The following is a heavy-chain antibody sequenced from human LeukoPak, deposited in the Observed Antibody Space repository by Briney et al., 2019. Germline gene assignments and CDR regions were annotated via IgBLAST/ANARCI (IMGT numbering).Heavy chain of an antibody. CDR1: GFTFSSYG. CDR2: ISGSGGST. J-gene: IGHJ4*02. V-gene: IGHV3-23*01. CDR3: ARDFTIFGVVIIWYYFDY. Sequence: PGGTLRLSCAASGFTFSSYGMSWVRQAPGKGLEWVSAISGSGGSTYYADSVKGRFTISRDNSKNTLYLQMNSLRAEDTAVYYCARDFTIFGVVIIWYYFDYWGQGTLVTVSS. D-gene: IGHD3-3*01.